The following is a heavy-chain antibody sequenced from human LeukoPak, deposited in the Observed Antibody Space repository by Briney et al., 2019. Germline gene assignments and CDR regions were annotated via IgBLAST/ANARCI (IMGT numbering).Heavy chain of an antibody. J-gene: IGHJ4*02. D-gene: IGHD1-1*01. CDR2: ISGSGGST. CDR1: GFTFSSYA. V-gene: IGHV3-23*01. CDR3: AKDHYNWNDVCYFDY. Sequence: GGSLRLSCAASGFTFSSYAMSWVRQAPGKGLEWVSAISGSGGSTYYADSVKGRFTISRDNSKNTLYLQMNSLRAKDTAVYYCAKDHYNWNDVCYFDYWGQGTLVTVSS.